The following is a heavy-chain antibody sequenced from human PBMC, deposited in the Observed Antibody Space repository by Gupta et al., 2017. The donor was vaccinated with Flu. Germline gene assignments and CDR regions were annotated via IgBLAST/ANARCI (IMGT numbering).Heavy chain of an antibody. J-gene: IGHJ4*02. CDR1: GYTFTSYH. CDR3: VREWQGGYFDY. Sequence: QVQLVQSAAGVKKPGASVRVSCKASGYTFTSYHLHWVRQAPGQGLEWLGIIIPSGGSTNYAQKFQGRVTMTRDTSTSTVYMELSSLRSEDTAVYYCVREWQGGYFDYWGQGTLVTVSS. V-gene: IGHV1-46*01. D-gene: IGHD1-26*01. CDR2: IIPSGGST.